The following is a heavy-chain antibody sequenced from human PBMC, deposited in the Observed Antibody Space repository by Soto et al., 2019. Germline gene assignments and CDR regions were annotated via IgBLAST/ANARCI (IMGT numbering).Heavy chain of an antibody. V-gene: IGHV1-2*04. CDR1: XXXFTGYX. CDR2: INPNSGGT. J-gene: IGHJ4*02. Sequence: CKASXXXFTGYXXXXXXQAPGQGLEXXGWINPNSGGTNYAQKFXGWVTMTRDTSISTDXXELSRLRSDDTAVHYCARASRLPEYYCXSTGXDFDYWGQGTLVTVAS. CDR3: ARASRLPEYYCXSTGXDFDY. D-gene: IGHD3-22*01.